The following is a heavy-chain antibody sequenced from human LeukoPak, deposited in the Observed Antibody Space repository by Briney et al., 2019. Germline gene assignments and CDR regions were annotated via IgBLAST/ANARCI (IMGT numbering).Heavy chain of an antibody. J-gene: IGHJ4*02. V-gene: IGHV4-28*01. D-gene: IGHD4-11*01. CDR1: GFSISSSNW. Sequence: SETLSLTCAVSGFSISSSNWWGWIRQPPGKGLEWIGHIYYSGSTYYNPSLKSRVTISVDTSKNQFSLKLSSVTAADTAVYYCARLYSNYVDYWGQGTLVTVSS. CDR3: ARLYSNYVDY. CDR2: IYYSGST.